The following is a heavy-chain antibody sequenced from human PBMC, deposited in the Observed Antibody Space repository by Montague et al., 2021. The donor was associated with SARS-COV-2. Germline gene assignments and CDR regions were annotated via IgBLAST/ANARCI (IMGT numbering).Heavy chain of an antibody. Sequence: SETLSRTCIVSRDSITNSHWGWVRQRPGKGLEWMTYFIPTGDSNHNPSLRSRITTSVDTAKNQFSLRLRSVTAADSARYFCARVPDVTKVSAGTIDFWGHGILVTVSS. CDR2: FIPTGDS. V-gene: IGHV4-59*01. J-gene: IGHJ4*01. CDR3: ARVPDVTKVSAGTIDF. CDR1: RDSITNSH. D-gene: IGHD4-11*01.